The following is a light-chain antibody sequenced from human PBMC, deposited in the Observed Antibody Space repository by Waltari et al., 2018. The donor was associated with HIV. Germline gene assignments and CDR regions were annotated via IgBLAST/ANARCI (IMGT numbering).Light chain of an antibody. CDR3: QQSSVWPFT. CDR1: QSIISH. J-gene: IGKJ3*01. CDR2: DAS. V-gene: IGKV3-11*01. Sequence: EIVLTQSPASLSLSPGERATLSCRASQSIISHLAWYQQKPGQAPRLLIYDASNRATGITARFSGSGSGTAFTLTIRSLEPEDFAVYYCQQSSVWPFTFGPGTRVDIK.